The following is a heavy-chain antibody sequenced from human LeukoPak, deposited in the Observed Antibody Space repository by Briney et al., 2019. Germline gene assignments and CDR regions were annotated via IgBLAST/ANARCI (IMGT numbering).Heavy chain of an antibody. V-gene: IGHV5-51*01. J-gene: IGHJ4*02. Sequence: GESLKISCQVAGYIFTDYWIGWVRQMPGKGLESMGIIYPGDSDTAYSPFFQGQVTISVDKSISTAYLQWSSLKASDTAMYYCARRLTTATFDYWGQGTLVTVSS. D-gene: IGHD4-11*01. CDR2: IYPGDSDT. CDR1: GYIFTDYW. CDR3: ARRLTTATFDY.